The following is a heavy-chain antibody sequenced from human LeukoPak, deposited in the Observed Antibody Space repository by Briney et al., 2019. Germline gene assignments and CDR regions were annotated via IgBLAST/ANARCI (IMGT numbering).Heavy chain of an antibody. CDR2: ISGSGGST. Sequence: GGSLRLSCAASGFAFSSYAMSWVRQAPGKGLVWVSAISGSGGSTYYADSVKGRFTISRDNSKNTLYLQMNSLRAEDTAVYYCAKLRYFGWLGGGPHWFDPWGQGTLVTVSS. CDR3: AKLRYFGWLGGGPHWFDP. CDR1: GFAFSSYA. D-gene: IGHD3-9*01. V-gene: IGHV3-23*01. J-gene: IGHJ5*02.